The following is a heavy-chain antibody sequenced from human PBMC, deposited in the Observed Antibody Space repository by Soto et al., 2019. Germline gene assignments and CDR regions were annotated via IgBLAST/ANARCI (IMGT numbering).Heavy chain of an antibody. CDR3: AGDFYYNMDV. CDR2: IRSKPNNYAT. J-gene: IGHJ6*02. Sequence: EVQLVESGGGLVHPGGSLKLSCAASGFPFNGSAMHWVRQASGKGLEWVGRIRSKPNNYATAYAASLKGRFTISRDDSKNTAYLQMNSLKTADTAMYYCAGDFYYNMDVWGQGTTVTVSS. V-gene: IGHV3-73*02. CDR1: GFPFNGSA.